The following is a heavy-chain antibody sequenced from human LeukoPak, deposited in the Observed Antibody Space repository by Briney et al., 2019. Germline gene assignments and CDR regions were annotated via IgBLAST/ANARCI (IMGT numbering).Heavy chain of an antibody. D-gene: IGHD3-10*01. V-gene: IGHV4-59*12. CDR1: GGSISSYY. J-gene: IGHJ5*02. CDR2: TYYSGST. CDR3: ATIFVVRGLMSLDA. Sequence: SETLSLTCTVSGGSISSYYWSWIRQPPGRGLECIGYTYYSGSTNYNPSLASRVTMLADTSKNQFSLKLTSVTAADTAVYYCATIFVVRGLMSLDAWGQGTLVTASS.